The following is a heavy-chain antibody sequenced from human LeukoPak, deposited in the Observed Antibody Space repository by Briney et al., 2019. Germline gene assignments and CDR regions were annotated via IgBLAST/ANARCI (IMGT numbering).Heavy chain of an antibody. D-gene: IGHD2-2*01. V-gene: IGHV7-4-1*02. J-gene: IGHJ4*02. CDR3: ARVQGYCSTTSCYPHY. CDR1: GYTLTNYA. Sequence: GASVKVSCKASGYTLTNYALNWVRQAPGQGLEWMGWINTNTGNPTYAQGFTGRSVFSLDTSVNTAYLQISSLKAEDTAIYYCARVQGYCSTTSCYPHYWGQGTLVTVSS. CDR2: INTNTGNP.